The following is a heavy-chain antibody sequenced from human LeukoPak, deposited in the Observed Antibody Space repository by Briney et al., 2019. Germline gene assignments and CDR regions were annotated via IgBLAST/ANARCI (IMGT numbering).Heavy chain of an antibody. CDR2: ISSSGSTI. CDR3: AKDPTPTYNWNYFDY. Sequence: GGSLRLSCAASGFTFSDYYMSWIRQAPGKGLEWVSYISSSGSTIYYADSVKGRFTISRDNAKNSLYLQMNSLRAEDTAVYYCAKDPTPTYNWNYFDYWGQGTLVTVSS. V-gene: IGHV3-11*01. J-gene: IGHJ4*02. CDR1: GFTFSDYY. D-gene: IGHD1-20*01.